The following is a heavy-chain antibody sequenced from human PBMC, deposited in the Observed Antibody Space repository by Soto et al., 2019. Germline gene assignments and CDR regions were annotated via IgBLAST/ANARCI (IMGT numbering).Heavy chain of an antibody. V-gene: IGHV3-11*01. D-gene: IGHD1-7*01. Sequence: PGGSLRLSCVASGFSFSDYFLSWIRQAPGKGLEWISYISSSGNNIKYADSVKGRFTISRDIAKKSLYLQLNSLRDEDTAVYYCVRDLRELSIVAVAHWGQGTLVTVSS. CDR3: VRDLRELSIVAVAH. CDR2: ISSSGNNI. CDR1: GFSFSDYF. J-gene: IGHJ1*01.